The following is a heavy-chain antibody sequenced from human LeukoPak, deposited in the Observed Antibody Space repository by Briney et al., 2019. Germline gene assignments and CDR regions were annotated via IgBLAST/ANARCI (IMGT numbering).Heavy chain of an antibody. J-gene: IGHJ6*02. CDR2: IYPGDSDT. Sequence: GESLKIFCSGPGYSFTSYWIGWVRQMPGKGLEWMGMIYPGDSDTRYSPSFQGQVTISADKSISTAYLQWRSLKPSDTAMYYCARLNPVYYGMDVWGQGTTVTVFS. CDR1: GYSFTSYW. V-gene: IGHV5-51*01. CDR3: ARLNPVYYGMDV.